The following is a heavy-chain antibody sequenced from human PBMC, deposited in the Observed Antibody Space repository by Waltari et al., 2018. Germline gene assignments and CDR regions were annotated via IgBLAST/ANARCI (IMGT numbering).Heavy chain of an antibody. CDR2: ISNDETTV. J-gene: IGHJ6*02. CDR3: ARLAPRTYRSPVPGRHYYYGMDV. Sequence: EEQLLESGGGFVQPGDSLRLSCAASGFRFSKSWMNWVRQAPGKGLVWVARISNDETTVSYADSVKGRFTISRDNAKDTLYLQMKRLRAEDTAVYYCARLAPRTYRSPVPGRHYYYGMDVWGQGTTVTVSS. V-gene: IGHV3-74*01. D-gene: IGHD3-16*01. CDR1: GFRFSKSW.